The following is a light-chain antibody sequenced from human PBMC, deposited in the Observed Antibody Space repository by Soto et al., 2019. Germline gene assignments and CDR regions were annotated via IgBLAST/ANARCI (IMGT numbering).Light chain of an antibody. CDR3: QQYNGYSRT. V-gene: IGKV1-5*01. J-gene: IGKJ1*01. Sequence: DIQMTQSPSTLSASEGDRVTITCRASQSISSWLAWYQQKPGKAPYLLISDVSSLERGVPSRFSGSGSGTEFTLTISSMQPDDFATFYCQQYNGYSRTFGQGTKVDI. CDR2: DVS. CDR1: QSISSW.